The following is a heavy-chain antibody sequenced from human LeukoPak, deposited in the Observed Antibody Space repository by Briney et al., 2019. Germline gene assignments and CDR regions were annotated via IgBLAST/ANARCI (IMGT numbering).Heavy chain of an antibody. CDR3: ARELPPDTLTGAFDY. V-gene: IGHV4-30-4*08. Sequence: SETLSLTCTVSGGSIRSGDYYWSWIRQPPGKGLEWIGYIYYSGSTYYNPSLKSRVTISVDTSKNQFSLKLSSVTAADTAVYYCARELPPDTLTGAFDYWGQGTLVTVSS. CDR2: IYYSGST. J-gene: IGHJ4*02. CDR1: GGSIRSGDYY. D-gene: IGHD2-2*02.